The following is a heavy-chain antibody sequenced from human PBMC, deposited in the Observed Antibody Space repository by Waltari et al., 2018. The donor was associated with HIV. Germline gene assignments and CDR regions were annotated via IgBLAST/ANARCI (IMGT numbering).Heavy chain of an antibody. CDR1: SASVNSASTY. V-gene: IGHV4-61*01. CDR2: ISYSGTT. J-gene: IGHJ4*02. CDR3: ERVRISGSYKIDS. D-gene: IGHD1-26*01. Sequence: QVQLQESGPGLVKASETLSLTCLVSSASVNSASTYWTWIRQSPGKRLEWIGYISYSGTTNYNPSLKSRLTSSLDTPRNEFSLNMKSVTAADTAIYYCERVRISGSYKIDSWGQGTLVAVSS.